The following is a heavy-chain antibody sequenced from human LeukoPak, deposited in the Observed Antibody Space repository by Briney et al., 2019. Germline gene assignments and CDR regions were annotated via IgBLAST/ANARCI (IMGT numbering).Heavy chain of an antibody. D-gene: IGHD5-18*01. CDR3: ARGQREYSQYGMDV. CDR2: IYYSGST. V-gene: IGHV4-59*01. CDR1: GGSISPYY. Sequence: SETLSLTCTVSGGSISPYYWSWIRQPPGKGLEWIGYIYYSGSTNYNPSLKSRVTISVDTSKNQFSLKLSSVTAADTAVYYCARGQREYSQYGMDVWGQGTTVTVSS. J-gene: IGHJ6*02.